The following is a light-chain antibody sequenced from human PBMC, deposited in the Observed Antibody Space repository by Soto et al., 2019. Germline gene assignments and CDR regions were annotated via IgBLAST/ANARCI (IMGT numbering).Light chain of an antibody. V-gene: IGLV2-23*03. Sequence: QSALTQPASVSGSPGQSITISCTATSSDFGIYDLVSWYQQHPGKAPKVIIFEGSKRPSGVSNRFSGSTSGNTASLTISGLQAEEEADYHCCSYAGNRTFVFGGGTKLTVL. CDR1: SSDFGIYDL. CDR2: EGS. J-gene: IGLJ2*01. CDR3: CSYAGNRTFV.